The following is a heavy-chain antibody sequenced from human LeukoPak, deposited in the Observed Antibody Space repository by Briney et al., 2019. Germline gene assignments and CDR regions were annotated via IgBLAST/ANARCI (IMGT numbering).Heavy chain of an antibody. D-gene: IGHD2-21*02. Sequence: SETLSLTCAVYGGSLSYYYWSWIRQPPEKGLEWIGEINRSGSTNYNPSLKSRVSISVDTSKNQFSLKLSSVTAADAAVYYCARGGFYCGDDCYVDYWGQGTLVTVSS. J-gene: IGHJ4*02. CDR3: ARGGFYCGDDCYVDY. CDR1: GGSLSYYY. V-gene: IGHV4-34*01. CDR2: INRSGST.